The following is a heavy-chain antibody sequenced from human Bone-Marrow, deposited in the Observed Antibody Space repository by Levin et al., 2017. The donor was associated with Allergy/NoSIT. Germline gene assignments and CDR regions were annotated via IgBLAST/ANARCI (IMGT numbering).Heavy chain of an antibody. V-gene: IGHV3-30*03. J-gene: IGHJ4*02. D-gene: IGHD3-16*01. CDR3: ARVYDSYYFDY. CDR2: ISYDGSDK. CDR1: GFTFNSYG. Sequence: GGSLRLSCAASGFTFNSYGMHWVRQAPGRGLEWVAFISYDGSDKNYADSVKGRFTISRDKSKNTLSLQMNSLRAEDTAVYYCARVYDSYYFDYWGQGSLVAVSS.